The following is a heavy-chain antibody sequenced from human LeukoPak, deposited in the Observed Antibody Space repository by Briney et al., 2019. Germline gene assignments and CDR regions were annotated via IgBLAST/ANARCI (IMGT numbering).Heavy chain of an antibody. V-gene: IGHV3-48*03. CDR2: ISSSGSTI. J-gene: IGHJ5*01. CDR1: GFTFSSYE. CDR3: ARGVYCSGGNCYSARNWFDS. D-gene: IGHD2-15*01. Sequence: GGSLRLSCAASGFTFSSYEMNWVRQAPGKGLERVSYISSSGSTIYYADSVKGRFTISRDNAKNSLYLQMNSLRAEDTAVYYCARGVYCSGGNCYSARNWFDSWGQGTLVTVSS.